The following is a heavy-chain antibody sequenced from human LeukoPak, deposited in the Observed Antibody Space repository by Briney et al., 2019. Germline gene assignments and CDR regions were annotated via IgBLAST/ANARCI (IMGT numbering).Heavy chain of an antibody. CDR1: GGSISSYY. CDR3: ARSPMTTVTKTYYYYMDV. D-gene: IGHD4-17*01. V-gene: IGHV4-4*09. CDR2: IYTSGST. J-gene: IGHJ6*03. Sequence: SETLSLTCTVSGGSISSYYWSWIRQPPGKGLEWIGYIYTSGSTNYNPSLKSRVTISVDTSKNQFSLKLSSVTAADTAVYYCARSPMTTVTKTYYYYMDVWGKGTTVTVSS.